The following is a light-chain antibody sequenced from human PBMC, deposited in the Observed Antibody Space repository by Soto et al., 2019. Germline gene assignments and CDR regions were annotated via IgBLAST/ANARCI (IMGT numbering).Light chain of an antibody. Sequence: IVVSKSPASLTVSPGETATLSCRASQGVRSKLAWYQQKPGQAPRLLIYGASTMATGVPARFSGSGSGTEFTLTISIQQAEYVVVYCRQQYNFRPHTFGQGTKVDIK. J-gene: IGKJ1*01. CDR3: QQYNFRPHT. V-gene: IGKV3-15*01. CDR2: GAS. CDR1: QGVRSK.